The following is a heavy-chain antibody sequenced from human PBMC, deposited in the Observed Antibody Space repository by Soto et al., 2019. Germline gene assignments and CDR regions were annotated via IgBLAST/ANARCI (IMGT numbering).Heavy chain of an antibody. V-gene: IGHV3-23*01. CDR2: ITGSGGST. D-gene: IGHD4-17*01. Sequence: GGSLRLSCAASGFTFGASALQWVRQAPGKGLEWVSVITGSGGSTYYADSVKGRFTISRDTSKNTLFLQMNSLRAEDTAVYYCAKDRYGDYGGIDYWGQGTMVTVSS. CDR1: GFTFGASA. CDR3: AKDRYGDYGGIDY. J-gene: IGHJ4*02.